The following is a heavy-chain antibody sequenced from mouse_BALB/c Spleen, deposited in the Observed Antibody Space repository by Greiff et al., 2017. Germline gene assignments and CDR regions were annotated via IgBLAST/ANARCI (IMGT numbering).Heavy chain of an antibody. D-gene: IGHD2-4*01. J-gene: IGHJ4*01. V-gene: IGHV5-4*02. Sequence: EVHLVESGGGLVKPGGSLKLSCAASGFTFSDYYMYWVRQTPEKRLEWVATISDGGSYTYYPDSVKGRFTISRDNAKNNLYLQMSSLKSEDTAMYYCARNYDYDGFYYAMDYWGQGTSVTVSS. CDR2: ISDGGSYT. CDR3: ARNYDYDGFYYAMDY. CDR1: GFTFSDYY.